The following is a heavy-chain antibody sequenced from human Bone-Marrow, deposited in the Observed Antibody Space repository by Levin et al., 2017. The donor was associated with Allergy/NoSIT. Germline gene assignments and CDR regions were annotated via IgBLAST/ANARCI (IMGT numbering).Heavy chain of an antibody. D-gene: IGHD4-11*01. V-gene: IGHV4-61*03. CDR2: VYYSGST. CDR1: GVSVSSSSYY. J-gene: IGHJ3*02. CDR3: ARDHNYVKAFDI. Sequence: SQTLSLTCSVSGVSVSSSSYYWSWIRQPPGKGLEWIGYVYYSGSTNYSPSLKSRVTISVDTSKNHFSLKLSSVTAADTAVYYYARDHNYVKAFDIWGQGTKVSVSS.